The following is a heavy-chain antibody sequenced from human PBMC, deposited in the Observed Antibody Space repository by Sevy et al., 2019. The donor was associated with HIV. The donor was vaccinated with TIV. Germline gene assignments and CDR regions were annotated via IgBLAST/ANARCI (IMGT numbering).Heavy chain of an antibody. J-gene: IGHJ4*02. Sequence: GGSLRLSCVASGFTFSIYSVLWVRQAPGKGLEWLTLISYDGSNKYYADSVKGRFTISRDNSNNILYLQMNSPRVEDTALYFCARVAVEYCSNDCYHRFDHWGLGTLVTVSS. CDR3: ARVAVEYCSNDCYHRFDH. CDR2: ISYDGSNK. CDR1: GFTFSIYS. D-gene: IGHD2-2*01. V-gene: IGHV3-30*04.